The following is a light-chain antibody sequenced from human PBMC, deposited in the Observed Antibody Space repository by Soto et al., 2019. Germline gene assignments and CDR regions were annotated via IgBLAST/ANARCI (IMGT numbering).Light chain of an antibody. J-gene: IGKJ1*01. Sequence: DLPMKQFPASVSASVIGIVTVSCRASQSIGSNLNWYQQSPGKAPKLLVFAASSKPRGVPLRFDARGSGTDFSLTIYSLQPEDFVTYYCQQTHTFPWTVGQGTPVDI. CDR2: AAS. CDR1: QSIGSN. V-gene: IGKV1-39*01. CDR3: QQTHTFPWT.